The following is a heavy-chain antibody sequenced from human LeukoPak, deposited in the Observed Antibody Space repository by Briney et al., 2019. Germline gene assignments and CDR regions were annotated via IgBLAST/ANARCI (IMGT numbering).Heavy chain of an antibody. CDR3: ARCSTSCYIGGYFDY. CDR2: IIPIFGTA. D-gene: IGHD2-2*02. V-gene: IGHV1-69*05. Sequence: GASVKVSCKASGGTFSSYAISWVRQAPGQGLEWMGGIIPIFGTANYAQKFQGRVTITTDESTSTAYMELSSLRSEDTAVYYCARCSTSCYIGGYFDYWGQGTLVTVSS. J-gene: IGHJ4*02. CDR1: GGTFSSYA.